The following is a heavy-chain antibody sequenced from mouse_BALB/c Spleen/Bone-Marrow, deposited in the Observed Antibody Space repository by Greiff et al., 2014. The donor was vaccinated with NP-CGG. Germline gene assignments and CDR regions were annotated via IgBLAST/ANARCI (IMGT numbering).Heavy chain of an antibody. CDR3: AREGVDYFDY. CDR2: INPYNDGT. J-gene: IGHJ2*01. V-gene: IGHV1-14*01. CDR1: GYTFTSYV. Sequence: VQLKHSGPELVKPGASVKMSCKASGYTFTSYVMHWVKQKPGQGLEWIGYINPYNDGTKYNEKFKGKATLTSDKSSSTAYMELSSLTSEDSAVYCCAREGVDYFDYWGQGTTLAVSS.